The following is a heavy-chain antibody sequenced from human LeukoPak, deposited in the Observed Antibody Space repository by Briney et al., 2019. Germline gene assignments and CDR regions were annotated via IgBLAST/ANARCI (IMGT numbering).Heavy chain of an antibody. CDR2: ITGSGGST. D-gene: IGHD3-10*01. V-gene: IGHV3-23*01. CDR3: ARELFDFDY. CDR1: GFTFDNFA. Sequence: GGSLRLSCAPSGFTFDNFAMTWVRQAPGKGLEWVSEITGSGGSTYYADSVKGRFTISRDNSKNTLYLQMNSLRAEDTAIYYCARELFDFDYWGQGTLDTVSS. J-gene: IGHJ4*02.